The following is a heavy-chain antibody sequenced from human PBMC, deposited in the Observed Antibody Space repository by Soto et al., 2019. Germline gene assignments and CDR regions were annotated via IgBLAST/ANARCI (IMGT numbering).Heavy chain of an antibody. Sequence: QVQLQQWGAGLLKPSETLSLNCAVTGGSLSGYYWSWIRQPPGKGLEWIGEVKDGGHTNYSPSLSGRVTISSDTSNNQFALRLNSVTAADTGAYYCARGQEGVVATHWDQGSLVTVSS. CDR3: ARGQEGVVATH. CDR2: VKDGGHT. J-gene: IGHJ4*02. CDR1: GGSLSGYY. D-gene: IGHD5-12*01. V-gene: IGHV4-34*01.